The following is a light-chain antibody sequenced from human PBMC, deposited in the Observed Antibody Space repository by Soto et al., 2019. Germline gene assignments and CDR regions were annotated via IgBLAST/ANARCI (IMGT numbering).Light chain of an antibody. CDR3: QSYDSSLSGWV. J-gene: IGLJ3*02. V-gene: IGLV1-40*01. Sequence: QSVLTQPLSVSGAPGQRVTISCTGSSSNVGADYDVHWYQHLPGTAPKLLIYDNTNRPSGVPDRFSGSRSGTSASLAIIGLQAEDEADYYCQSYDSSLSGWVFGGGTKLTVL. CDR1: SSNVGADYD. CDR2: DNT.